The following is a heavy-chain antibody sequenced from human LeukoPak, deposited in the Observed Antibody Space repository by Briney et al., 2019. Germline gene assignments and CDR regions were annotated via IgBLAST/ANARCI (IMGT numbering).Heavy chain of an antibody. V-gene: IGHV1-18*04. J-gene: IGHJ5*02. CDR3: ARDKLARDWFDP. Sequence: ASVKVSCKASGYTFLDYGITWLRQAPGQGLEWMGWINSYNGNTYYAKSLQGRGSMTTEPSTTTAYVELRSLSSDDTAIYYCARDKLARDWFDPWGQGTLVAVSS. CDR2: INSYNGNT. D-gene: IGHD3-3*02. CDR1: GYTFLDYG.